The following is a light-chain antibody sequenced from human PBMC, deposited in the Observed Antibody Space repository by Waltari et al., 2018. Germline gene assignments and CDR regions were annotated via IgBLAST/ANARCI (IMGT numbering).Light chain of an antibody. CDR3: CSYAGTYSYV. CDR2: DLN. Sequence: QSALTQPPSVSGSPGQSVTISCTGTGDDIGGFESLSWYQQDPGKAPKLLIYDLNKRPSGVPGRFSGSKSGNTASLTISRLQAEDESAYYCCSYAGTYSYVFGTGTEVTVL. V-gene: IGLV2-11*01. CDR1: GDDIGGFES. J-gene: IGLJ1*01.